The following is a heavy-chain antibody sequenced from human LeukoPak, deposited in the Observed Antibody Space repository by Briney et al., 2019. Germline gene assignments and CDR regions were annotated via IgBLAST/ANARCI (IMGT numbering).Heavy chain of an antibody. V-gene: IGHV1-69*06. Sequence: SVRVSCKASGCTFSSYAISSVRQAPGQGLEWMGGMIPIFYTANYAQKFQARVTITVDKSKSKDYMELSSLRSEDTAVDYCARERYLGYGSGGSCGEFDYWGQGKVVTVSS. D-gene: IGHD2-15*01. CDR2: MIPIFYTA. CDR1: GCTFSSYA. CDR3: ARERYLGYGSGGSCGEFDY. J-gene: IGHJ4*02.